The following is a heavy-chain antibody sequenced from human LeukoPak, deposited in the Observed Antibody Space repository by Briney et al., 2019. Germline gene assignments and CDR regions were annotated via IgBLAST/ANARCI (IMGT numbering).Heavy chain of an antibody. CDR3: ARDLYSTTGDDAFDI. J-gene: IGHJ3*02. V-gene: IGHV1-69*05. CDR2: INPTFGTA. CDR1: GGTFSSYA. D-gene: IGHD6-13*01. Sequence: ASVKVSCKASGGTFSSYAISWVRQAPGQGLEWMGRINPTFGTANYAQKFQGRVTITTDESTSTAYMELSSLRSEDTAVYYCARDLYSTTGDDAFDIWGQGTMVTVSS.